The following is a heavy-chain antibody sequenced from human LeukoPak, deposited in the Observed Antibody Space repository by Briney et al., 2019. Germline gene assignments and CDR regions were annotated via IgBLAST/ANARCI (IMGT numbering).Heavy chain of an antibody. CDR1: GFTVSRNY. CDR3: ANLPRGDY. D-gene: IGHD3-10*01. V-gene: IGHV3-53*01. Sequence: GGSLRLSCAASGFTVSRNYMSWVRQAPGKGLEWVSVIYSGGNTYYADFVKGRFTISRDNSKNALYLQINSLTAEDTAVYYCANLPRGDYWGLGTLVTVSS. J-gene: IGHJ4*02. CDR2: IYSGGNT.